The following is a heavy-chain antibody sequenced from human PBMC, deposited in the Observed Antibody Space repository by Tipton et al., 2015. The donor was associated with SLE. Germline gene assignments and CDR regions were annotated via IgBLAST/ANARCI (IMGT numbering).Heavy chain of an antibody. CDR1: GFTFSSYA. Sequence: SLRLSCAASGFTFSSYAMHWVRQAPGKGLEWVSSISSSSSYIYYADSVKGRFTISRDNAKNSLYLQMNSLRAEDTAVYYCARRSMIAMRNAFDIWGQGTMVTVSS. J-gene: IGHJ3*02. CDR2: ISSSSSYI. V-gene: IGHV3-21*01. D-gene: IGHD3-22*01. CDR3: ARRSMIAMRNAFDI.